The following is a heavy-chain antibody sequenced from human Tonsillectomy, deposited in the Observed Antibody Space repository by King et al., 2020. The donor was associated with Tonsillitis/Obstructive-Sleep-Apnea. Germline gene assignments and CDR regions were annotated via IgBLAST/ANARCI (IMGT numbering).Heavy chain of an antibody. CDR2: ISYDGSNK. D-gene: IGHD3-9*01. V-gene: IGHV3-30*01. CDR1: GFTFSSYA. CDR3: ARTGETYYDILPDGRAFDI. J-gene: IGHJ3*02. Sequence: VQLVESGGGVVQPGRSLRLSCAASGFTFSSYAMHWVRQAPGKGLEWVAVISYDGSNKYYADSVKGRFTISRDNSKNTLYLQMNSLRAEETAVYYCARTGETYYDILPDGRAFDIWGQGTMVTVSS.